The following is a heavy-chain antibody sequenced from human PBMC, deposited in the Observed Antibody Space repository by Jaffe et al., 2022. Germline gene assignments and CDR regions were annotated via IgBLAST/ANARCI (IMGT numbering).Heavy chain of an antibody. CDR1: GFTFSIYS. V-gene: IGHV3-7*05. CDR3: ARLFKNDNSAYRPVDY. CDR2: IREDGSEK. D-gene: IGHD3-22*01. Sequence: EVQLVESGGGLVQPGGSLRLSCAASGFTFSIYSMSWVRQAPGKGLEWVTNIREDGSEKNYDDSVKGRFTISRDNAENTLTLQMSSLRVEDTAVYYCARLFKNDNSAYRPVDYWGQGTLVTVSS. J-gene: IGHJ4*02.